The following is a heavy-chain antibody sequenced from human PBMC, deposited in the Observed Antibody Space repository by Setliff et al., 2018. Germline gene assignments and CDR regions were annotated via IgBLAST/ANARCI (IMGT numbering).Heavy chain of an antibody. Sequence: PSETLSLTCAVSGYSISSGYYGGWIRQPPGKGLEWIGSIYHSGSTYYNPSLKSRVTISVDTSKNQFSLRLTPVTAADTAIYYCTVYNTGSSKDHYWGQGTLVTVSS. J-gene: IGHJ4*02. CDR3: TVYNTGSSKDHY. CDR2: IYHSGST. D-gene: IGHD2-8*02. CDR1: GYSISSGYY. V-gene: IGHV4-38-2*01.